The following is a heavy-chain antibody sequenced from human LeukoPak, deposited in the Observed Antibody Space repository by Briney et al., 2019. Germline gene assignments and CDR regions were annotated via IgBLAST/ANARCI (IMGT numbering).Heavy chain of an antibody. J-gene: IGHJ2*01. V-gene: IGHV3-30*02. Sequence: SGGSLRLSCAASGFTFSSYGMHWVRQAPGKGLEWVAFIRYDGSNKYYADSVKGRFTIPRDNSKNTLYLQMNSLRAEDTAVYYCESKDIVVVPAGRDRHFDLWGRGTLVTVSS. CDR3: ESKDIVVVPAGRDRHFDL. CDR1: GFTFSSYG. CDR2: IRYDGSNK. D-gene: IGHD2-2*01.